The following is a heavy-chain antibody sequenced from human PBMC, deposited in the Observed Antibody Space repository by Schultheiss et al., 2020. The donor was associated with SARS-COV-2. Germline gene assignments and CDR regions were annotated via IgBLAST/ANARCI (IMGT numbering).Heavy chain of an antibody. CDR2: ISGSGGST. D-gene: IGHD2-2*02. CDR1: GFTFSSYS. Sequence: GGSLRLSCAASGFTFSSYSMNWVRQAPGKGLEWVSAISGSGGSTYYADSVKGRFTISRDNSKNTLYLQMNSLRAEDTAVYYCARGGYCSSTSCYRPFDYWGQGTLVTVSS. CDR3: ARGGYCSSTSCYRPFDY. J-gene: IGHJ4*02. V-gene: IGHV3-23*01.